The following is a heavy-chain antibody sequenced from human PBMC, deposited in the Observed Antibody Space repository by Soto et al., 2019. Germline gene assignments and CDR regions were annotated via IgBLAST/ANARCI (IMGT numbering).Heavy chain of an antibody. CDR1: GFTYSRNA. D-gene: IGHD5-12*01. J-gene: IGHJ6*02. Sequence: SLILSCEASGFTYSRNAMHWVRQAPGKGLEWVAVISFDGNNQYYTDSVKGRFTISRDNSKNTLDLQMNSLRREDTAVYYCARDREYSGCDYGMDVWGQGTRVTVSS. CDR2: ISFDGNNQ. V-gene: IGHV3-30-3*01. CDR3: ARDREYSGCDYGMDV.